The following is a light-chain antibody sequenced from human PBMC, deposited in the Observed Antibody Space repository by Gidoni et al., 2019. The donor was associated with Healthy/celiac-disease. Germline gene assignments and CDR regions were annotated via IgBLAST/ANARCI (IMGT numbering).Light chain of an antibody. V-gene: IGKV1-39*01. CDR2: AAS. Sequence: DIQMTQSPSSLSASVGDRVTITCRASQSISSSLNWYQQKPGKAPKLLIYAASSLQSGVPSRFSGSGSGTDFTLTISSLQPEDFATYYCQQSYSTPLLYTFXXXTKLEIK. J-gene: IGKJ2*01. CDR3: QQSYSTPLLYT. CDR1: QSISSS.